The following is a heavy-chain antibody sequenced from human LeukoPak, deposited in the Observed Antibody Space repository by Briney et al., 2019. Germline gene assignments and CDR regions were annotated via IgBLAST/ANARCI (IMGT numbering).Heavy chain of an antibody. CDR2: IYSGGST. CDR1: GFTVSSDY. J-gene: IGHJ6*04. D-gene: IGHD3-10*01. Sequence: GGSLRLSCAASGFTVSSDYMSWVRPAPGKGLEWVSVIYSGGSTYYADSVKGRFTISRDNSKNTLYLQMNSLRAEDTAVYYCAREVRGRGFYYGMDVWGKGTTVTVSS. CDR3: AREVRGRGFYYGMDV. V-gene: IGHV3-53*01.